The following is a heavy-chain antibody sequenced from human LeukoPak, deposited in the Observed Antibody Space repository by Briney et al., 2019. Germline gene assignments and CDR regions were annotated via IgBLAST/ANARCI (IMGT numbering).Heavy chain of an antibody. V-gene: IGHV3-48*03. Sequence: GGSLRLSCAASGFTFSSHEMNWVRQAPGKGLEWLSYIGTSDSGSTIYYADSVKGRFPISRNNARSSLYLQMNRLRAEDTAVYYCARLSGGSGWYLDFDYWGQGTLVTVSS. CDR1: GFTFSSHE. D-gene: IGHD6-19*01. J-gene: IGHJ4*02. CDR3: ARLSGGSGWYLDFDY. CDR2: IGTSDSGSTI.